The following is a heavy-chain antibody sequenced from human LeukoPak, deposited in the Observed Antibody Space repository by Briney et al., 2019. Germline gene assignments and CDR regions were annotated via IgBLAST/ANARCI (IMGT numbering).Heavy chain of an antibody. CDR2: IYYSGST. CDR1: GGSISSYY. CDR3: ASGRDGYNYEI. V-gene: IGHV4-59*01. J-gene: IGHJ4*02. D-gene: IGHD5-24*01. Sequence: SETLSLTCTVSGGSISSYYWSWIRQPPGEGLEWIGYIYYSGSTNYNPSLKSRVTISVDTSKNQFSLKLSSVTAADTAVYYCASGRDGYNYEIWGQGTLVTVSS.